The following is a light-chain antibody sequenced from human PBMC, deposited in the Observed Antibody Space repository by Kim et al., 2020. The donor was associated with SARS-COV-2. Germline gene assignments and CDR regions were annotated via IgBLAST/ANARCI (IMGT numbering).Light chain of an antibody. CDR2: AAS. CDR3: QQSYSTPLT. Sequence: ASVGDRVTITCRASQSISSYLNWYQQKPGKAPKLLIYAASSLQSGVPSMFSGSGSGTDFTLTISSLQPEDFATYHCQQSYSTPLTFGGGTKVDIK. J-gene: IGKJ4*01. V-gene: IGKV1-39*01. CDR1: QSISSY.